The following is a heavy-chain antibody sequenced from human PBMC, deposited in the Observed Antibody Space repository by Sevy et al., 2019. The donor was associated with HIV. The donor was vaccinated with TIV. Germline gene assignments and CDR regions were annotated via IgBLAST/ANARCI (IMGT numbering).Heavy chain of an antibody. CDR1: GFTFGDYA. V-gene: IGHV3-49*04. CDR2: IRSKAYGGTT. D-gene: IGHD3-3*01. Sequence: GGSLRLSCTASGFTFGDYAMSWVRQAPGKGLEWVGFIRSKAYGGTTEYATSVKGRFTISRDDSKSIAYLQMKSMKTEDTAVYYCTREDAPDDFWSGYFLTKGYYGMDVWGQGTTVTVSS. CDR3: TREDAPDDFWSGYFLTKGYYGMDV. J-gene: IGHJ6*02.